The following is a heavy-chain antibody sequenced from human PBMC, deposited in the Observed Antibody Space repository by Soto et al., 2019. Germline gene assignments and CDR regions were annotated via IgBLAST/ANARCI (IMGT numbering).Heavy chain of an antibody. V-gene: IGHV1-18*04. CDR3: ARHHYDFWSGYYGWFDP. CDR2: ISAYNGNT. D-gene: IGHD3-3*01. CDR1: GYTFTSYG. J-gene: IGHJ5*02. Sequence: ASVKVSGKASGYTFTSYGISWVRQAPGQGLEWMGWISAYNGNTNYAQKLQGRVTMTTDTSTSTAYMELRSLRSDDTAVYYCARHHYDFWSGYYGWFDPWGQGTLVTVSS.